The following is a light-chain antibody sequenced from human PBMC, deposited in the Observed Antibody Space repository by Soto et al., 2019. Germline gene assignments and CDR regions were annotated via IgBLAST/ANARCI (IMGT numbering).Light chain of an antibody. CDR1: SSDVGGYNY. CDR2: EVS. J-gene: IGLJ3*02. CDR3: SSYTSSSTRG. V-gene: IGLV2-14*01. Sequence: QSALTQPASVSGSPGQSITISCTGTSSDVGGYNYVSWYQQHPGKAPKLMIYEVSHRPSGVSNRFSGSKSGNTASLTISGLQAEYEADYYCSSYTSSSTRGFGGGTKLTVL.